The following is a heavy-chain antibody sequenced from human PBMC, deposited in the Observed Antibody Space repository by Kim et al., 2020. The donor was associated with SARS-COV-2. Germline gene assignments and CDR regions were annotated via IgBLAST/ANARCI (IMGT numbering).Heavy chain of an antibody. V-gene: IGHV4-39*01. CDR2: IYYDGST. CDR1: GASISTGSNY. CDR3: ARQCGQKWFDP. Sequence: SETLSLTCTVSGASISTGSNYWGYIRQAPGKGLEWIGSIYYDGSTYYNPSLKSRVSISVDTSKKQFSLKLSSVTAADTALYYCARQCGQKWFDPWGQGTLVSVSS. J-gene: IGHJ5*02. D-gene: IGHD6-25*01.